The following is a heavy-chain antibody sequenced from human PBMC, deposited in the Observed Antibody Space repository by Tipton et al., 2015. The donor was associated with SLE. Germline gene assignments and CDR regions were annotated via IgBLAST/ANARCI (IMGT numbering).Heavy chain of an antibody. CDR3: AKEEDSIAARPDY. Sequence: SLRLSCAASGFTFSSYGMHWVRQAPGKGLEWVAVISYDGSNKYYADSVKGRFTISRDNSKNTLYLQMNSLRAEDTAVYYCAKEEDSIAARPDYWGQGTLVTVSS. CDR1: GFTFSSYG. CDR2: ISYDGSNK. D-gene: IGHD6-6*01. J-gene: IGHJ4*02. V-gene: IGHV3-30*18.